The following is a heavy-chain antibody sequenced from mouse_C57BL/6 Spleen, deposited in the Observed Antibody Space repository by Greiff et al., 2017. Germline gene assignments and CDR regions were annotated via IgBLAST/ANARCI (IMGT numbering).Heavy chain of an antibody. CDR2: IYTGSGST. CDR1: GYTFTSYW. V-gene: IGHV1-55*01. Sequence: QVQLQQPGAELVKPGASVKMSCKASGYTFTSYWINWVKQRPGQGLEWIGDIYTGSGSTNYNEKFKSKSTLTVDTSSSTAFMKLSILTSEDSAVYYCARDGYPYYFDYWGQGTPLTVSS. CDR3: ARDGYPYYFDY. D-gene: IGHD2-3*01. J-gene: IGHJ2*01.